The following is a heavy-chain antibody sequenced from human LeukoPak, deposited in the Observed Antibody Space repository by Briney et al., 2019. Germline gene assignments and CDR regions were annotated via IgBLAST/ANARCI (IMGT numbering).Heavy chain of an antibody. CDR2: ISSSGSTI. V-gene: IGHV3-48*03. D-gene: IGHD5-18*01. J-gene: IGHJ4*02. CDR1: GFTFSSYE. Sequence: GGSLRLSCAASGFTFSSYEMNWVRQAPGKGLEWISYISSSGSTIYYADSVKGRFTISRDNAKNSLYLQMNSLRAEDTAVYYCVRDKGEWIQLPFDYWGQGTLVTVSS. CDR3: VRDKGEWIQLPFDY.